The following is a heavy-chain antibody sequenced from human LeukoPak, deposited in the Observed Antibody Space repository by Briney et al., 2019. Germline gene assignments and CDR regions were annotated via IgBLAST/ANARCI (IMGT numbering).Heavy chain of an antibody. J-gene: IGHJ4*02. CDR2: ISSSGGTI. D-gene: IGHD1-26*01. CDR1: GFTFSDYS. CDR3: VRSGSYFSK. Sequence: GGSLRLSCAASGFTFSDYSMSWIRQAPGKGLEWVSYISSSGGTIYYADSVKGRFIISRDNAKNSLYLQMNSLRAEDTAMYYCVRSGSYFSKWGQGTLVTVSS. V-gene: IGHV3-11*04.